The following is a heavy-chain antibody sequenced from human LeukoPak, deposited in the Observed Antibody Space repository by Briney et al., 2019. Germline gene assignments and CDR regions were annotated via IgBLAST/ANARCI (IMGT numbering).Heavy chain of an antibody. CDR3: ASSLGYCSGGSCYSTASFDY. CDR2: IYYSGST. V-gene: IGHV4-4*02. D-gene: IGHD2-15*01. Sequence: SGTLSPTCAVSGGSISSSNWWSWIRQPPGKGLEWIGSIYYSGSTYYNPSLKSRVTISVDTSKNQFSLKLSSVTAADTAVYYCASSLGYCSGGSCYSTASFDYWGQGTLVTVSS. J-gene: IGHJ4*02. CDR1: GGSISSSNW.